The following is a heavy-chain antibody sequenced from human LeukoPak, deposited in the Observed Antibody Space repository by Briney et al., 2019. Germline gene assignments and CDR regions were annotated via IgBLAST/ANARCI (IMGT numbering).Heavy chain of an antibody. CDR3: AKAGGVFWSGPTAFDP. D-gene: IGHD3-3*01. J-gene: IGHJ5*02. CDR1: GFTFSSYA. Sequence: GGSLRLSCAASGFTFSSYALHWVRQAPGKGLEWVAAISYDGTNKYYADSVKGRFTISRDNSKNTLYLQMNSLRAEDTAVYYCAKAGGVFWSGPTAFDPWGQGTLVTVSS. CDR2: ISYDGTNK. V-gene: IGHV3-30-3*01.